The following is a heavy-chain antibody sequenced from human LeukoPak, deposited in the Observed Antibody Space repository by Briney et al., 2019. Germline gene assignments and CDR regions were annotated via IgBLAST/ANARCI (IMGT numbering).Heavy chain of an antibody. V-gene: IGHV3-23*01. Sequence: GGTLRLSCAASRFTFSSYAMSWVRQAPGKGLEWVSGISGSGGSTYYADSVKGRFTISRDNSKNTLYLQMNSLRAEDTAVYYCATSFGPVIAAAGTGADWGQGTLVTVSS. D-gene: IGHD6-13*01. CDR3: ATSFGPVIAAAGTGAD. CDR2: ISGSGGST. J-gene: IGHJ4*02. CDR1: RFTFSSYA.